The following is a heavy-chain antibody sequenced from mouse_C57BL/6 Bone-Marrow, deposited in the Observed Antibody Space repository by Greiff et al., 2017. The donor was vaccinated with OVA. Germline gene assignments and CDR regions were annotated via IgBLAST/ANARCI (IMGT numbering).Heavy chain of an antibody. CDR1: GFTFSSYA. CDR2: ISDGGSYT. Sequence: EVKLMESGGGLVKPGGSLKLSCAASGFTFSSYAMSWVRQTPEKRLEWVATISDGGSYTYYPDNVKGRFTISRDNAKNNLYLQMSHLKSEDTAMYYCARALNWAWFAYWGQGTLVTVSA. D-gene: IGHD4-1*01. J-gene: IGHJ3*01. CDR3: ARALNWAWFAY. V-gene: IGHV5-4*03.